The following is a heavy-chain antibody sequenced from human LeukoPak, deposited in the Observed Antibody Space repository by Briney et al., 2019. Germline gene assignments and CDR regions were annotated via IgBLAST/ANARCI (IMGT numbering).Heavy chain of an antibody. CDR3: AREGCSSTSCSNWFDP. D-gene: IGHD2-2*01. J-gene: IGHJ5*02. CDR1: GYSFTSYW. CDR2: IYPGDSDT. V-gene: IGHV5-51*01. Sequence: GESLKISCQGSGYSFTSYWIGWVRQMPGKGLEWMGIIYPGDSDTRYSPSFQGQVTISADKSISTAYLQWSSLKASDTAMYYCAREGCSSTSCSNWFDPWGQGTLVTVSS.